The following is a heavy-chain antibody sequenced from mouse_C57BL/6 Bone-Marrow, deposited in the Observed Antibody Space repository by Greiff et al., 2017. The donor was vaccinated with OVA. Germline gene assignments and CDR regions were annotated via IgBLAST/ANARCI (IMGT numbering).Heavy chain of an antibody. CDR1: GFTFSSYA. J-gene: IGHJ2*01. D-gene: IGHD1-1*01. Sequence: EVKVEESGGGLVKPGGSLKLSCAASGFTFSSYAMSWVRQTPEKRLEWVATISDGGSYTYYPDNVKGRFTISRDNAKNNLYLQMSHLKSEDTAMYYCARGSITTVVGDYWGQGTTLTVSS. V-gene: IGHV5-4*03. CDR2: ISDGGSYT. CDR3: ARGSITTVVGDY.